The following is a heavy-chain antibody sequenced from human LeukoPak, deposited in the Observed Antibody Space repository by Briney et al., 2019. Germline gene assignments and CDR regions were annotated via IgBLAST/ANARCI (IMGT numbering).Heavy chain of an antibody. V-gene: IGHV4-59*12. J-gene: IGHJ4*02. CDR1: GGSISSFY. D-gene: IGHD2-15*01. CDR3: ARVVEGTYYFDY. CDR2: VFYTGDT. Sequence: SETLSLTCAVSGGSISSFYWSWIRQPPGKGLEWIGYVFYTGDTNSNPSLKSRVTMSLDTSKNQFSLKLSSVTAADTAVYYCARVVEGTYYFDYWGQGTLVTVSS.